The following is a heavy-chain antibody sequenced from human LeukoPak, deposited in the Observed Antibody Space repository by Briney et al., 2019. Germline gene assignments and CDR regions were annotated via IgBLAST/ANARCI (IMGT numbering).Heavy chain of an antibody. CDR1: GGSISNYY. Sequence: SETLSFTCTVSGGSISNYYWNWIRQPAGKGLEWLGRIYSTGSTNYNPSLKSRVTISVDTSKNQFSLRLSSVTAADTAVYYCARGGVLKSVDYWGQGTLVAVSS. D-gene: IGHD3-16*01. V-gene: IGHV4-4*07. CDR2: IYSTGST. CDR3: ARGGVLKSVDY. J-gene: IGHJ4*02.